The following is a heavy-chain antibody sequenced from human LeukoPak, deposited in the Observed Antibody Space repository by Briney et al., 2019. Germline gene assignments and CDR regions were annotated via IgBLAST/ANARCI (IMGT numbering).Heavy chain of an antibody. V-gene: IGHV3-48*01. D-gene: IGHD3-22*01. CDR2: ISSSSSTI. Sequence: PGGSLRLSCAASGFTFSSYSMNWVRQAPGKGLEWVSYISSSSSTIYYADSVKGRFTISRDNSKNTLYLQMNSLRAEDTAVYYCAKDRRPMIVGVITTLDSWGQGTLVTVSS. CDR3: AKDRRPMIVGVITTLDS. CDR1: GFTFSSYS. J-gene: IGHJ4*02.